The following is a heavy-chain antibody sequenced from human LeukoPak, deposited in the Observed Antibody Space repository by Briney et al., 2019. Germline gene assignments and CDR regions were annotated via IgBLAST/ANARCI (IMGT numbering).Heavy chain of an antibody. CDR1: GYTFTSYA. CDR2: INAGNGNT. J-gene: IGHJ6*02. Sequence: ASVKVSCKASGYTFTSYAMHWVRQAPGQRLEWMGWINAGNGNTKYSQKFQGRVTITRDTSASTAYMELSSLRSEDTAVYYCARDLPYALGYYYGMDVWGQGTTVTVSS. CDR3: ARDLPYALGYYYGMDV. V-gene: IGHV1-3*01. D-gene: IGHD4-17*01.